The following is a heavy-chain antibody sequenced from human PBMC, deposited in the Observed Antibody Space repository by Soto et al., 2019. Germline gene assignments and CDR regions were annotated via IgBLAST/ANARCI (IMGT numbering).Heavy chain of an antibody. CDR1: GFTFSSYA. D-gene: IGHD3-10*01. V-gene: IGHV3-48*01. J-gene: IGHJ4*02. CDR3: ARDHRWAPLGELDY. CDR2: ISSSSSTI. Sequence: PGGSLRLSCAASGFTFSSYAMNWLRQAPGKGLEWVSYISSSSSTIYYADSVKGRFTISRDNAENSLYLQMNSLRAEDTAVYYCARDHRWAPLGELDYWGQGTLVTVSS.